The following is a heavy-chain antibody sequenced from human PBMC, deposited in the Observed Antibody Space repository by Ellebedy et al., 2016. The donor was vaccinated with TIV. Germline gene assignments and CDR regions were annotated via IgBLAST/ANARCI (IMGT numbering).Heavy chain of an antibody. J-gene: IGHJ5*02. CDR1: GFTFSTYG. V-gene: IGHV3-33*01. CDR2: IWYDGINK. D-gene: IGHD3-10*01. Sequence: GESLKISCAASGFTFSTYGMHWVRQAPGKGLEWVAVIWYDGINKYYGDSVKGRFTISRDNAKNSLYLQMNSLRAEDTAVYYCARELRTMLRGAYLASWGQGILVTVSS. CDR3: ARELRTMLRGAYLAS.